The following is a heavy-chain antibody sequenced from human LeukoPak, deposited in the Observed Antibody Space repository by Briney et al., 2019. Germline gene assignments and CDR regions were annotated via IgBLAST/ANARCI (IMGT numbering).Heavy chain of an antibody. J-gene: IGHJ3*02. V-gene: IGHV4-59*12. D-gene: IGHD3-10*01. CDR3: AREVAYYYGSGSRDAFDI. CDR2: IYYSGST. Sequence: PSETLSLTCTVSGGSISSYYWSWIRQPPGKGLEWIGYIYYSGSTNYNPSLKSRVTISEDTSKNQFSLKLDSVTAADTAVYYCAREVAYYYGSGSRDAFDIWGQGTMVTVSS. CDR1: GGSISSYY.